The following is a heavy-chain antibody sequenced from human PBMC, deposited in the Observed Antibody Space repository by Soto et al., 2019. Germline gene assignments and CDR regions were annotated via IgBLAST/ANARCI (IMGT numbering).Heavy chain of an antibody. V-gene: IGHV3-53*01. CDR2: LYTEGTT. D-gene: IGHD3-16*01. J-gene: IGHJ6*02. CDR1: GLTVSHNY. Sequence: GSLRLSCVASGLTVSHNYMAWVRQAPEMGLEWVSILYTEGTTYYADSVKGRFTISRDSSKNTLFLQMDSLRAEDTAVYYCVRPRPSGENYGMDVWGQGTTVTVSS. CDR3: VRPRPSGENYGMDV.